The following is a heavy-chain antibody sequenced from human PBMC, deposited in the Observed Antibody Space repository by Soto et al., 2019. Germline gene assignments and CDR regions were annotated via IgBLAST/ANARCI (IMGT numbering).Heavy chain of an antibody. CDR2: IYHSGST. D-gene: IGHD3-10*01. V-gene: IGHV4-4*02. Sequence: SETLSLTCAVSGGSISSSNWWSWVRQPPGKGLEWIGEIYHSGSTNYNPSLKSRVTISVDKSKNQFSLKLSSVTAADTAVYYCAREITMVRGYYYGMDVWGQGTTVTVSS. CDR1: GGSISSSNW. J-gene: IGHJ6*02. CDR3: AREITMVRGYYYGMDV.